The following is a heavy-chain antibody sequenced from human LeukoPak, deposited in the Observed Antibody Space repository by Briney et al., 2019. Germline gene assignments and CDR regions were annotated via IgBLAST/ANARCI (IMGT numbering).Heavy chain of an antibody. J-gene: IGHJ3*02. D-gene: IGHD3-10*01. CDR1: GYTFTGYY. CDR2: INPNSGGT. V-gene: IGHV1-2*02. CDR3: ARAGGSGSYHDAFDI. Sequence: ASVKVSCKASGYTFTGYYMHWVRQAPGQGLEWMGWINPNSGGTNYAQKFQGRVTMTRDTSISTAYMELSRLRSDDTAVYYCARAGGSGSYHDAFDIWGQGTMVTVSS.